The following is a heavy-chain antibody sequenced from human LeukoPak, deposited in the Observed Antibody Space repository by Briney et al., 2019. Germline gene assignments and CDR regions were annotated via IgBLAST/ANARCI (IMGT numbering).Heavy chain of an antibody. V-gene: IGHV4-30-2*01. Sequence: NSSETLSLTCAVSGGSISSGGYSWSWIRQPPGKGLEWIGEINHSGSTNYNPSLKSRVTISVDTSKNQFSLRLRSVTAADTAIYYCARENSGSYLRKWFDPWGQGSLVTVSS. CDR2: INHSGST. CDR3: ARENSGSYLRKWFDP. J-gene: IGHJ5*02. D-gene: IGHD1-26*01. CDR1: GGSISSGGYS.